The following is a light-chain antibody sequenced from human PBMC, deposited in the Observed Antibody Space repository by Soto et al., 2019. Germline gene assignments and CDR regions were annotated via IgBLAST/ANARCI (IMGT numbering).Light chain of an antibody. J-gene: IGLJ2*01. V-gene: IGLV2-23*02. Sequence: QSALTQPASVSGSPGQSITISCTGTSSDVGGFNLVSWYQQHPGKAPKLIIYDATKRPSGVSNRFSGSKSGNTASLTISGLHAEEAADYCCCSSGRSSPVVFGGGTKLTVL. CDR2: DAT. CDR3: CSSGRSSPVV. CDR1: SSDVGGFNL.